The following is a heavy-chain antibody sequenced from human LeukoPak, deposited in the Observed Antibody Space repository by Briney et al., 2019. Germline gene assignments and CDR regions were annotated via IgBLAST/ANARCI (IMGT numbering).Heavy chain of an antibody. D-gene: IGHD6-19*01. V-gene: IGHV3-23*01. J-gene: IGHJ4*02. CDR1: GFTFNNYA. CDR2: AVGSGSNT. CDR3: AKGSSRGWGIFDY. Sequence: GGSLRLSCAASGFTFNNYAMSWVRQAPGKGLEWVSTAVGSGSNTYYADSVKGRFTLSRDDSKNTLYLQMNSLSAEDTAVYYCAKGSSRGWGIFDYWGQGALVTVSS.